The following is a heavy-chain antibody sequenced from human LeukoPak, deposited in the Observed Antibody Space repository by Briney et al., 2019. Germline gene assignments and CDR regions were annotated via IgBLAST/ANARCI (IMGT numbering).Heavy chain of an antibody. CDR3: AKVGCARGYCSSTSQTFDY. J-gene: IGHJ4*02. V-gene: IGHV3-74*01. D-gene: IGHD2-2*01. CDR2: INTDGSAT. Sequence: SGGSLRLSCAASGFTFSSYWLHWVRQAPGKGLVWVSRINTDGSATNYADSVKGRFTISRDDAKNTVHLQMNSLRAEDTAVYYCAKVGCARGYCSSTSQTFDYWGQGTLVTVSS. CDR1: GFTFSSYW.